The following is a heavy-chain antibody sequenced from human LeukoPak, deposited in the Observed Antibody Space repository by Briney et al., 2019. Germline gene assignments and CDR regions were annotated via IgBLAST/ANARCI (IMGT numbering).Heavy chain of an antibody. CDR3: ARGPSDRSRRLKIYFGL. J-gene: IGHJ1*01. CDR1: GGSFSTYY. D-gene: IGHD3-9*01. CDR2: IDRSGII. V-gene: IGHV4-34*01. Sequence: PSETLSLTCGVSGGSFSTYYWGWIRQPPGKGLEWVGEIDRSGIIKYNPSLKSRVTISVDTSKNHLSLKLTSLSAADTAVYYCARGPSDRSRRLKIYFGLWGQGSLVSVA.